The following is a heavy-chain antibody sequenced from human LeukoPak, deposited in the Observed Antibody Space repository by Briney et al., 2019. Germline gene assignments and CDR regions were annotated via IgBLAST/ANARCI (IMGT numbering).Heavy chain of an antibody. CDR3: VKGNGFSSSWYHGMDV. J-gene: IGHJ6*02. V-gene: IGHV3-48*01. CDR2: ISSSSSTI. D-gene: IGHD6-13*01. CDR1: GFTFSTYS. Sequence: GGSLRLSCAASGFTFSTYSMNWVRQAPGKGLEWVSYISSSSSTIYYADSVKGRFTISRDNSENTLYPQMSSLRVEDTAVYYCVKGNGFSSSWYHGMDVWGQGITVTVSS.